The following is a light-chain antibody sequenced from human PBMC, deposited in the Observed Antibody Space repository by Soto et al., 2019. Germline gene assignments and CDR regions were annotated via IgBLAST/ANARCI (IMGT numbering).Light chain of an antibody. CDR1: LTISDNY. J-gene: IGKJ1*01. CDR3: QQYSMAPLT. Sequence: IVLTHSTGTLSLSPGERATLSCRASLTISDNYLAWYQQKAGQAPRLVIFGASSRATGIPDRFSASGSGTDFTLTISRLEPEDFAVYYCQQYSMAPLTFGQGTKVAIK. V-gene: IGKV3-20*01. CDR2: GAS.